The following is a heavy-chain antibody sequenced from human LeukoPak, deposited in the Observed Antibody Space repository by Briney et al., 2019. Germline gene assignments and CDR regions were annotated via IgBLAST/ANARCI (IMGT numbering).Heavy chain of an antibody. CDR3: ARGPKQYYDFWSGYGWNYYYYGMDV. Sequence: ASVKVSCKASGYAFTSYDINWVRQATGQGLEWVGWMNPNSGHTGYAQKFQGRVTMTRNTSISSAYMELSSLRSEDTAVYYCARGPKQYYDFWSGYGWNYYYYGMDVWGQGTTVTVSS. V-gene: IGHV1-8*01. CDR2: MNPNSGHT. D-gene: IGHD3-3*01. J-gene: IGHJ6*02. CDR1: GYAFTSYD.